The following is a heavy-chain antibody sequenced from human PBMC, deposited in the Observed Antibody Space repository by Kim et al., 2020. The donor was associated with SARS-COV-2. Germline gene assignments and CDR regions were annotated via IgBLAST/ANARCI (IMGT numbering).Heavy chain of an antibody. V-gene: IGHV4-59*01. CDR1: GGSISGYF. CDR3: ARCGIYAYGLL. D-gene: IGHD3-10*01. Sequence: SETLSLTCTVSGGSISGYFWSWIRQSPGKRLEWIGYIHDTGSTDYDPSLRSRASISLDTSKNQSFLKLRSVTAADTAIYYCARCGIYAYGLLWGQGTLVTVSP. CDR2: IHDTGST. J-gene: IGHJ4*02.